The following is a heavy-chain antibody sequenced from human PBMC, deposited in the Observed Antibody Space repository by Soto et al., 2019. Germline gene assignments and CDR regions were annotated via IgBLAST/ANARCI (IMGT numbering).Heavy chain of an antibody. CDR3: ARESSSPNYYYYGMDV. V-gene: IGHV1-69*01. CDR2: IIPLLNTP. CDR1: GGTFSSYA. J-gene: IGHJ6*02. D-gene: IGHD6-6*01. Sequence: QVQLVQSGAEVKKPGSSVKVSCRASGGTFSSYAVRWVRQAPGQGLEWMGVIIPLLNTPKYVQKFQGRVTITADASATTAYMELSSLRSEDTAVYYWARESSSPNYYYYGMDVWGQGTTVTVSS.